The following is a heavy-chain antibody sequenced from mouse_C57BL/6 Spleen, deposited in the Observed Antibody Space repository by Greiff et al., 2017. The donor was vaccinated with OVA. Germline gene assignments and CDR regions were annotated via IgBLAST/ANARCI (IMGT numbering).Heavy chain of an antibody. D-gene: IGHD2-4*01. Sequence: QVQLQQPGAELVKPGASVKLSCKASGYTFTSYWMHWVKQRPGQGLEWIGMIHPNSGSTNYNEKFKSKATLTVDKSSSTAYMQLSSLTSEDSAVYYCARFYDYDVRWYFDVWGTGTTVTVSS. V-gene: IGHV1-64*01. CDR1: GYTFTSYW. CDR2: IHPNSGST. CDR3: ARFYDYDVRWYFDV. J-gene: IGHJ1*03.